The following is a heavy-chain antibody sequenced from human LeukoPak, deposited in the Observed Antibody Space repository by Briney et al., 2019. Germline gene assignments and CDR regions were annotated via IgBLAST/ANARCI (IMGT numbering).Heavy chain of an antibody. D-gene: IGHD3-3*01. CDR3: ARVGYYDFWSGYPHTYFDY. CDR2: IKQDGSEK. V-gene: IGHV3-7*01. Sequence: GGSLRLSCAASGFTLSSYAMSWVRQAPGKGLEWVANIKQDGSEKYYVDSVKGRFTISRDNAKNSLYLQMNSLRAEDTAVYYCARVGYYDFWSGYPHTYFDYWAREPWSPSPQ. CDR1: GFTLSSYA. J-gene: IGHJ4*02.